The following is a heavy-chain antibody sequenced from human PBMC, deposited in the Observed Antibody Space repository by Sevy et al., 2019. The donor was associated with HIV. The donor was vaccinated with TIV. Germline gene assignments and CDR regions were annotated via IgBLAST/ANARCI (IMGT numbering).Heavy chain of an antibody. D-gene: IGHD2-21*01. CDR1: GFSYSSYV. CDR2: IQYDGSNK. Sequence: GGSLRLSCAASGFSYSSYVMHWVRQAPGKGLEWVAYIQYDGSNKDYAYSVKGRFTISRDNSKNTLDLQMNSLRVEDTAVYYCVKEGGGEGGDHWGQGTLVTVSS. J-gene: IGHJ4*02. CDR3: VKEGGGEGGDH. V-gene: IGHV3-30*02.